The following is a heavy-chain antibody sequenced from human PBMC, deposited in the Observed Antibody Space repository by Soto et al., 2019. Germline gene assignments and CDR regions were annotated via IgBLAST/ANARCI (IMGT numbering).Heavy chain of an antibody. CDR1: GFTFSNYG. D-gene: IGHD2-8*01. V-gene: IGHV1-18*01. J-gene: IGHJ6*02. Sequence: ASVKVSCKASGFTFSNYGLNWVRQAPGQGLEWMGWVSANNGHTNYAQNLQGRVSMTTDTSTSTAYMELRGLTFDDTAVYYCARDIESVTAKHFFYYYAMDVWGQGTTVT. CDR2: VSANNGHT. CDR3: ARDIESVTAKHFFYYYAMDV.